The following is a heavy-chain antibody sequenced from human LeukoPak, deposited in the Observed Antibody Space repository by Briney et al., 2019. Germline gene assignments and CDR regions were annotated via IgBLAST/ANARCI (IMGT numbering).Heavy chain of an antibody. CDR2: IKQDGSEK. D-gene: IGHD1-26*01. Sequence: PGGSLRLSCAASGFTFSSYWMSWVRQAPGKGLEWVANIKQDGSEKYYVDSVKGRFTISRDNAKNSLYLQMNSLRAEDTAVYYCARARYSGSPFFDYWGQGTLVTVSS. V-gene: IGHV3-7*01. CDR1: GFTFSSYW. J-gene: IGHJ4*02. CDR3: ARARYSGSPFFDY.